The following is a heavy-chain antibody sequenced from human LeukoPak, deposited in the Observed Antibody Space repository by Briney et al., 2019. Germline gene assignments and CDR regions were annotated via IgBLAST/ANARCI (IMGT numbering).Heavy chain of an antibody. CDR3: ARLIPSHGILTGYYFYYYGMDV. CDR1: GFTFSSYE. J-gene: IGHJ6*04. V-gene: IGHV3-48*03. D-gene: IGHD3-9*01. Sequence: GGSLRLSCAASGFTFSSYEMNWVRQAPGKGLEWVSYISSSGSTIYYADSVKGRFTISRDNAKNSLYLQMNSLRAEDTAVYYCARLIPSHGILTGYYFYYYGMDVWGKGTTVTVSS. CDR2: ISSSGSTI.